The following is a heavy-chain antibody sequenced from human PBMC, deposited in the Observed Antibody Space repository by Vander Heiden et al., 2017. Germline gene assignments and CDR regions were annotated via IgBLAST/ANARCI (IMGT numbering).Heavy chain of an antibody. Sequence: QVQLQESGPGLVKPSETLSLTCTVSGGSVSSGRYYWSWIRQPPGKGLEWIGYIDYSGSTNYNPSLKSRVTISVDTSKNQFSLKLSSVTAADTAVYYCARGPVVVVPAAMFYYGMDVWGQGTTVTVSS. CDR1: GGSVSSGRYY. D-gene: IGHD2-2*01. J-gene: IGHJ6*02. CDR3: ARGPVVVVPAAMFYYGMDV. V-gene: IGHV4-61*01. CDR2: IDYSGST.